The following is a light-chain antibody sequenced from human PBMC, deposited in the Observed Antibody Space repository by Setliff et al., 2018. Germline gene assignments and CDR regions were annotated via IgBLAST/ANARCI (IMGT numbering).Light chain of an antibody. CDR1: SSDVGGYNY. V-gene: IGLV2-8*01. CDR3: SSYAGSNNPYV. Sequence: ALTQPPSASGSPGQSVTISCTGTSSDVGGYNYVSWYQQHPGKAPKLMIYEVSKRPSGVPDRFSGSKSGNTASLTVSGFQAEDEADYYCSSYAGSNNPYVFGTGTKV. J-gene: IGLJ1*01. CDR2: EVS.